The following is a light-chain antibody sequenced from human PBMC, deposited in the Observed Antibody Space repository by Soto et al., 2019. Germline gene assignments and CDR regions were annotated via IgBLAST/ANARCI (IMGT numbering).Light chain of an antibody. CDR3: MQALQSPRT. CDR1: QSLSHRNGKTY. Sequence: IDMTQSPLSLPVTPGEPASISCRSSQSLSHRNGKTYLDWYLQKPGQSPHLLLYLGSNRATGVPDRFTGSGSGTDFTLKISRVEAEDVGVYYCMQALQSPRTFGQGTKLEIK. V-gene: IGKV2-28*01. CDR2: LGS. J-gene: IGKJ2*01.